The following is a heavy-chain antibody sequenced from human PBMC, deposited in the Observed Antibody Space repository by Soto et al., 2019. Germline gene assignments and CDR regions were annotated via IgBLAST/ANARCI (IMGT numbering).Heavy chain of an antibody. CDR2: INNGGSS. CDR3: ARGRGDGYNQNWYFDL. J-gene: IGHJ2*01. V-gene: IGHV4-34*01. CDR1: GGSFSGYY. D-gene: IGHD3-10*01. Sequence: SETLSLTCAVYGGSFSGYYWSWIRQPPGKGLERIGEINNGGSSNYNPSLKSRGSMSVGTSNNQFSLKLTSVTAADTAVYYCARGRGDGYNQNWYFDLWGRGTLVTV.